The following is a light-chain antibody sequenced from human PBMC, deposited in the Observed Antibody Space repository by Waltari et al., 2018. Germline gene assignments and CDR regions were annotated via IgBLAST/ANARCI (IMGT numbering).Light chain of an antibody. CDR1: QSLLFTSNNKNY. J-gene: IGKJ4*01. CDR3: QQYYNTPLT. Sequence: DIVMTQSPDSLAVSLGERATINCRPSQSLLFTSNNKNYLSWYHKKAGQPPRLLLYWASTRESGVPDRFSGGGSGTEFTLSISSLQAEDVAVYYCQQYYNTPLTFGGGTKVDI. CDR2: WAS. V-gene: IGKV4-1*01.